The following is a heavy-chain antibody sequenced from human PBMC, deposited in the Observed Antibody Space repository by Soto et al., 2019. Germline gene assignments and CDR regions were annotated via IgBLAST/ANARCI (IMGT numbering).Heavy chain of an antibody. CDR3: ARLYDYSNYGAYYYGMDV. V-gene: IGHV4-39*01. CDR2: IYYSGST. Sequence: SETLSLTCTVSGGSISSSSYYWGWIRQPPGKGLEWIGSIYYSGSTYYNPSLRSRVTISVDTSKNQFSLKLSSVTAADTAVYYCARLYDYSNYGAYYYGMDVWGQGTTVTVSS. J-gene: IGHJ6*02. D-gene: IGHD4-4*01. CDR1: GGSISSSSYY.